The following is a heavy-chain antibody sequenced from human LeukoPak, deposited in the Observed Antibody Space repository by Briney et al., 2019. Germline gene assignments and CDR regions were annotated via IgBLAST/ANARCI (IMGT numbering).Heavy chain of an antibody. CDR3: ARDLPDYGGNADAFDI. CDR1: GFTFRSYS. D-gene: IGHD4-23*01. Sequence: GGSLRLSCVGSGFTFRSYSMNWVRQAPGKGLEWVSSISSSSSYIYYADSVKGRFTISRDNAKNSLYLQMNSLRAEDTAVYYCARDLPDYGGNADAFDIWGQGTMVTVSS. V-gene: IGHV3-21*01. J-gene: IGHJ3*02. CDR2: ISSSSSYI.